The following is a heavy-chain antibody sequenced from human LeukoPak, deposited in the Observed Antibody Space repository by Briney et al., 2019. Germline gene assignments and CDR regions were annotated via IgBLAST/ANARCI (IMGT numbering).Heavy chain of an antibody. Sequence: ASVKVSCKASGYTFTSYGISWVRQAPGQGLEWMGGIIPIFGTANYAQKFQGRVTITADESTSTAYMELSSLRSEDTAVYYCARRGIAARLRTLDYWGQGTLVTVSS. CDR2: IIPIFGTA. D-gene: IGHD6-6*01. CDR1: GYTFTSYG. J-gene: IGHJ4*02. CDR3: ARRGIAARLRTLDY. V-gene: IGHV1-69*13.